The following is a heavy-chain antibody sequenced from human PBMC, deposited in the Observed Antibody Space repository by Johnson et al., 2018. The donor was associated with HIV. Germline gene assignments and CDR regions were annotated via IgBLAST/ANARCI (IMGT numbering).Heavy chain of an antibody. Sequence: VQLVESGGGVVQPGRSLRLSCAASGFTFSSYAMHWVRQAPGKGLEWVAVISYDGSNKYYADSVKGRFTISRDNSKNTLYLQMNSLRAEDTGVYYCAKNIGYCTVTSCYPRNTDAFDIWGQGTVVTVSS. CDR1: GFTFSSYA. V-gene: IGHV3-30*04. CDR2: ISYDGSNK. CDR3: AKNIGYCTVTSCYPRNTDAFDI. D-gene: IGHD2-2*01. J-gene: IGHJ3*02.